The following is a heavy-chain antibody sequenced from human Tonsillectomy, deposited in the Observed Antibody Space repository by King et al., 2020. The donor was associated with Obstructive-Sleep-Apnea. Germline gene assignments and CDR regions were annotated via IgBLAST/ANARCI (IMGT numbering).Heavy chain of an antibody. CDR2: ISGSASNT. Sequence: VQLVESGGGLVQPGGSLRLSCRASGFTFAEYSMSWVRQAPGKGLEWVSLISGSASNTYYADSVRGRFTISRDNSKNTLYLQMNSLRAEDTAVYYCANYVKGRTSHDVLTGPDYWGQGTLVTVSS. J-gene: IGHJ4*02. D-gene: IGHD3-9*01. CDR1: GFTFAEYS. CDR3: ANYVKGRTSHDVLTGPDY. V-gene: IGHV3-23*04.